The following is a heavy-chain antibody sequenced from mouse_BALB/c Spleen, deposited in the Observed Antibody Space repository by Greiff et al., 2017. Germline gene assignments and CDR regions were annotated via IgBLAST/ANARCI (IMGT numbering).Heavy chain of an antibody. V-gene: IGHV1S56*01. CDR1: GYTFTSYY. D-gene: IGHD2-2*01. J-gene: IGHJ3*01. Sequence: QVQLKQSGPELVKPGASVRISCKASGYTFTSYYIHWVKQRPGQGLEWIGWIYPGNVNTKYNEKFKGKATLTADKSSSTAYMQLSSLTSEDSAVYFCAREDGYDARFAYWGQGTLVTVSA. CDR2: IYPGNVNT. CDR3: AREDGYDARFAY.